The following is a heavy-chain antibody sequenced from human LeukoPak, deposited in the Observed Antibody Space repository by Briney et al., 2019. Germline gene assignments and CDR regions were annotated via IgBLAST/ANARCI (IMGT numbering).Heavy chain of an antibody. J-gene: IGHJ5*02. CDR1: GGSISTSNYY. CDR2: IFYSGST. CDR3: ARRARVGMATSKWANWFDP. V-gene: IGHV4-39*07. Sequence: SETLSLTCTVSGGSISTSNYYWGWIRQPPGKGLEWIGNIFYSGSTYYSPSLRSRVTISLDTSRNQFSLKLYSVTAADTAVYYCARRARVGMATSKWANWFDPWGQGTLVTVSS. D-gene: IGHD5-24*01.